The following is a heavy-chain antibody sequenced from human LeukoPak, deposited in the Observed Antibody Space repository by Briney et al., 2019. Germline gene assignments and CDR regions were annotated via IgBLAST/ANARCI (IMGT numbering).Heavy chain of an antibody. CDR2: IYYSGST. Sequence: PSETLSLTCTGSGGSISSYYWSWIRQPPGKGLEWIGYIYYSGSTNYNPSLKSRVTLSVDTSKNQFSLKLSSVTAADTAVYYCARGDCSSTSCYTRRYWFDPWGQGTLVTVSS. J-gene: IGHJ5*02. V-gene: IGHV4-59*01. CDR1: GGSISSYY. D-gene: IGHD2-2*02. CDR3: ARGDCSSTSCYTRRYWFDP.